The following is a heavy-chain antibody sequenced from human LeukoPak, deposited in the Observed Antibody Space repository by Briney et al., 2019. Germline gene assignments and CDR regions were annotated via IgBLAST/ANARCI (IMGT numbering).Heavy chain of an antibody. CDR3: ARPLGYSYGQRGLDY. CDR2: INPDGSTT. CDR1: GFTFSRYW. D-gene: IGHD5-18*01. V-gene: IGHV3-74*01. J-gene: IGHJ4*02. Sequence: GGSLRLSCAASGFTFSRYWIHWVRQAPGKGLEWFSRINPDGSTTTYADSVKGRFTISRDNAKNTVYLQMNSPRAEDTAVYYCARPLGYSYGQRGLDYWGQGTLVTVSS.